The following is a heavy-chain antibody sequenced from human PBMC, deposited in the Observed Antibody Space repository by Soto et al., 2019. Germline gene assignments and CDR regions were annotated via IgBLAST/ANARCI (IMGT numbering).Heavy chain of an antibody. Sequence: EVQLVESGGGLVQPGGSLRLSCAASGFTFSSYWMSWVRQAPGKGLEWVANIKQDGSEKYYVDSVKGRFTISRDNAKNSLYLQMNSLRAEDTAVYYCVRFPDYDYIWGTFYDYWGQGTLVTVSS. D-gene: IGHD3-16*01. CDR2: IKQDGSEK. CDR3: VRFPDYDYIWGTFYDY. CDR1: GFTFSSYW. V-gene: IGHV3-7*01. J-gene: IGHJ4*02.